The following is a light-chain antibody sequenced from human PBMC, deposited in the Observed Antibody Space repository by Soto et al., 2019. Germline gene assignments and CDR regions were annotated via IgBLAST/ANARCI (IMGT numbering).Light chain of an antibody. CDR3: QQYDNLPLT. CDR2: DAS. Sequence: DIQMTQSPSSLSATVGDTVTITCQASQDISNYLNWYQQKPGKAPKVLLYDASNLETGVPSRFSGSGSGTDFTFTISSLHPEDIATYYCQQYDNLPLTFGGGTKVEIK. V-gene: IGKV1-33*01. CDR1: QDISNY. J-gene: IGKJ4*01.